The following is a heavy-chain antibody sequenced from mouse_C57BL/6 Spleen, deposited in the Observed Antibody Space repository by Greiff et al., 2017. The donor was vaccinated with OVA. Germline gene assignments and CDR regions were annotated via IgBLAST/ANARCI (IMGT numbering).Heavy chain of an antibody. Sequence: VQLQQSGPELVKPGDSVKISCKASGYSFTGYFMNWVMQSHGKSLEWIGRINPYNGDTFYNQKFKGKATLTVDKSSSTAHMELRSLTSEDSAVYYCARSRIYYDYADFDDWGQGTTLTVSS. D-gene: IGHD2-4*01. V-gene: IGHV1-20*01. CDR3: ARSRIYYDYADFDD. J-gene: IGHJ2*01. CDR1: GYSFTGYF. CDR2: INPYNGDT.